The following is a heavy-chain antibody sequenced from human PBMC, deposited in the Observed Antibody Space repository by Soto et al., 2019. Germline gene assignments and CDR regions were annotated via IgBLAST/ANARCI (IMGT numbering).Heavy chain of an antibody. J-gene: IGHJ5*02. Sequence: QVQLQESGPGLVKPSETLSLTCTVSGGFVSSASYFWSWIRQPPGKEMEFIASVYYTGTTKYSPSPRRRSSISPATSKNHFSLNLSSVTSADTAIYYWARMRFVEVPYWFDPWGQGILVTVS. V-gene: IGHV4-61*03. CDR3: ARMRFVEVPYWFDP. CDR2: VYYTGTT. CDR1: GGFVSSASYF. D-gene: IGHD2-15*01.